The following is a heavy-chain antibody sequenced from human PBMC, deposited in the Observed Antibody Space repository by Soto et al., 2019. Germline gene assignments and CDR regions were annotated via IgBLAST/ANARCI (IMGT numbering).Heavy chain of an antibody. J-gene: IGHJ6*02. CDR3: VRDNPPHQGYYYYGMDV. V-gene: IGHV1-18*01. CDR1: GYTFTSYG. Sequence: ASVKVSCKASGYTFTSYGISWARQAPGQGLEWMGWINTYNGNTNYAQSLQGRVTMTTDTSTSTAYMDMRSLRSDDTAVYYCVRDNPPHQGYYYYGMDVWGQGTTVTVSS. D-gene: IGHD2-2*01. CDR2: INTYNGNT.